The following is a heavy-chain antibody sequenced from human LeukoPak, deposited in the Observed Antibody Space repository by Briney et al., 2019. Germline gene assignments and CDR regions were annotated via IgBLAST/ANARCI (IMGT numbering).Heavy chain of an antibody. Sequence: SQTLSLTCTASGGSISNYYWSWIRQPPGKGLEWIGYIYYSGSTNYNPSLKSRVTMSVDTSTNPFSLKLSSVTAADTAVYYCAIYDFTKFFDYWGQGTLVTVSS. J-gene: IGHJ4*02. CDR3: AIYDFTKFFDY. CDR2: IYYSGST. CDR1: GGSISNYY. D-gene: IGHD3-3*01. V-gene: IGHV4-59*01.